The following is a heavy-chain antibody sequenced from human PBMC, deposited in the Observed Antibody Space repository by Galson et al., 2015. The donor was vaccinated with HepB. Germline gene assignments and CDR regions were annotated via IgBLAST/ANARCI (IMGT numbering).Heavy chain of an antibody. CDR1: GYTFPTYG. CDR2: ISTYNGDT. D-gene: IGHD2-2*01. Sequence: SVKVSCKASGYTFPTYGINWVRQAPGQGLEWMGWISTYNGDTNGAQNFQGRVTMTTETSTSTAYMELRSLRSDDTAVYYCARTSGYCSSTSCSYSDFWGQGTLVTGSS. J-gene: IGHJ4*02. V-gene: IGHV1-18*01. CDR3: ARTSGYCSSTSCSYSDF.